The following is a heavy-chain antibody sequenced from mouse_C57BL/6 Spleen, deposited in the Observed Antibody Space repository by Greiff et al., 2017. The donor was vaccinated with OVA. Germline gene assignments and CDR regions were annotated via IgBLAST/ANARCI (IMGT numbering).Heavy chain of an antibody. D-gene: IGHD2-5*01. J-gene: IGHJ3*01. CDR2: IWGGGSP. Sequence: VHLVEPGPGLVAPSQCLSITCTVSGFSLTSYGVDWVRQPPGKGLEWLGVIWGGGSPNYNSALMSRQSISKDNAKIQVVSNMNSLQTYDTAMSYCAKQNYSNYWFAYWGQGTLVTVSA. V-gene: IGHV2-9*01. CDR1: GFSLTSYG. CDR3: AKQNYSNYWFAY.